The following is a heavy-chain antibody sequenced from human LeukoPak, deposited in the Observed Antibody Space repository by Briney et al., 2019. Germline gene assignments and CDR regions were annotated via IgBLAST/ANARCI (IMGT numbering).Heavy chain of an antibody. CDR1: GFTFSDYG. V-gene: IGHV3-33*01. J-gene: IGHJ4*02. CDR3: ARAHSSSSTFDL. Sequence: GRSLRLSCAASGFTFSDYGIRWVRQAPGQGLEWVALIWYDGSKKYYADSVKGRFTISRDNTKNTLYLQLNSLRADDTAVYYCARAHSSSSTFDLWGQGTLVTVPS. D-gene: IGHD6-6*01. CDR2: IWYDGSKK.